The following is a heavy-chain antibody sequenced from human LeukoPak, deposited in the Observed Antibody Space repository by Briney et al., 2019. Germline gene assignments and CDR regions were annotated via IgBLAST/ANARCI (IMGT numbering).Heavy chain of an antibody. D-gene: IGHD3-22*01. V-gene: IGHV4-39*07. CDR2: INHSGST. CDR1: GGSISSTSYY. Sequence: SETLSLTCTVSGGSISSTSYYWGWIRQPPGKGLEWIGEINHSGSTNYNPSLKSRVTISVDTSKNQFSLKLSSVTAADTAVYYCARDSRVRITMIVGVAPRSRFGPWGQGTLVTVSS. J-gene: IGHJ5*02. CDR3: ARDSRVRITMIVGVAPRSRFGP.